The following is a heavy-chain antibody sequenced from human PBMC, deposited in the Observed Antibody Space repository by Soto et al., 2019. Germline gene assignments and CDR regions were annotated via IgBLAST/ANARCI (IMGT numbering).Heavy chain of an antibody. D-gene: IGHD3-3*01. J-gene: IGHJ4*02. CDR1: GGTFSSYA. CDR3: ARAQYFWSGYYNYFDY. CDR2: IIPIFGTA. V-gene: IGHV1-69*06. Sequence: SVKVSCKASGGTFSSYAISWVRQAPGQGLEWMGGIIPIFGTANYAQRFQGRVTITADKSTSTAYMELSSLRSEDTAVYYCARAQYFWSGYYNYFDYGGQGTLVTVAA.